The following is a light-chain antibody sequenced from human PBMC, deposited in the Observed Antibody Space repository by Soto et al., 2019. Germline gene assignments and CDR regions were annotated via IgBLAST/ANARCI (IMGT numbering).Light chain of an antibody. Sequence: EIPMTQSPATLSVSPGERVTLSCRASQTVLRNLAWYQQKPGQAPRLLIYGASTRATGISARFSCSGSVTEFTLTTGSLQSEDFAVYYCQQYNNWPVTFGGGTKVEIK. CDR3: QQYNNWPVT. J-gene: IGKJ4*02. CDR2: GAS. CDR1: QTVLRN. V-gene: IGKV3-15*01.